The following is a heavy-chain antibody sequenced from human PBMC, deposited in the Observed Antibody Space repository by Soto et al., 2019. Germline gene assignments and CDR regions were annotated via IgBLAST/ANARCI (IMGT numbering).Heavy chain of an antibody. J-gene: IGHJ6*02. CDR1: GGTFSSYA. V-gene: IGHV1-69*13. CDR2: IIPIFGTA. D-gene: IGHD3-9*01. Sequence: SVKVSWKASGGTFSSYAISWVRQAPGQGLEWMGGIIPIFGTANYAQKFQGRVTITADESTSTAYMELSSLRSEDTAVYYCARDNRGNYDILTGYSWPYGMDVWGQGTTVTVSS. CDR3: ARDNRGNYDILTGYSWPYGMDV.